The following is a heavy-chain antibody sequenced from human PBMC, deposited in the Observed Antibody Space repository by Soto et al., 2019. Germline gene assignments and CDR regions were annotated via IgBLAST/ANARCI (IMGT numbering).Heavy chain of an antibody. V-gene: IGHV4-30-2*01. J-gene: IGHJ4*02. D-gene: IGHD3-10*01. CDR3: ARVNLPYYYGFDDRGGRYYFDY. CDR2: IYHSGST. CDR1: GGSISSGGYS. Sequence: QLQLQESGSGLVKPSQTLSLTCAVSGGSISSGGYSWSWIRQPPGKGLEWIGYIYHSGSTYYNPSLKSRVTISVDRSKNQFSLKLSSVTAADTAVYYCARVNLPYYYGFDDRGGRYYFDYWGQGTLVTVSS.